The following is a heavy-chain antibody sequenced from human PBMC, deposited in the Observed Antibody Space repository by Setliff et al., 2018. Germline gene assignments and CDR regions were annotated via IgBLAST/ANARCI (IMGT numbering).Heavy chain of an antibody. Sequence: KLRETLSLTCTVSGGSISSGVYYWAWIRQPPGKGLEWIGRIYYRGDTYYNASLKSRLTLSVDTSKNQVSLNLRSVTAADTAVYYCARTGTYRYFDYWGQGTQVTVSS. D-gene: IGHD1-1*01. J-gene: IGHJ4*02. CDR3: ARTGTYRYFDY. V-gene: IGHV4-39*01. CDR2: IYYRGDT. CDR1: GGSISSGVYY.